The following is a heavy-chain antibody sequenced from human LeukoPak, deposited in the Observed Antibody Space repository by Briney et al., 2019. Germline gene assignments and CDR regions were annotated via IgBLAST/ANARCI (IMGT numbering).Heavy chain of an antibody. J-gene: IGHJ6*02. V-gene: IGHV5-51*01. D-gene: IGHD6-13*01. CDR3: ARHYSTQVLWYYGMDV. CDR1: GYSFTSYW. Sequence: GESLKISCKGSGYSFTSYWIGWVRQMPGKGLEWMGIIYPGDPDTRYSPSFQGQVTISADKSISTAYLQWSSLKASDTAMYYCARHYSTQVLWYYGMDVWGQGTTVTVSS. CDR2: IYPGDPDT.